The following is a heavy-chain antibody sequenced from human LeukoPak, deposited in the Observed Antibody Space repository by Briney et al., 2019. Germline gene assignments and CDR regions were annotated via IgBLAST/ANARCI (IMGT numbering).Heavy chain of an antibody. CDR1: GFTVSSSY. V-gene: IGHV3-66*01. Sequence: GGSLRLSCAASGFTVSSSYMSWVRQPPRKGLGWVSGIYTDGSTYYADSVQGRFTISRDNSKNTLYLQMNSLRADGTSVYYCVRGHYSNTLGGQGTLVTVSS. J-gene: IGHJ4*02. D-gene: IGHD4-11*01. CDR2: IYTDGST. CDR3: VRGHYSNTL.